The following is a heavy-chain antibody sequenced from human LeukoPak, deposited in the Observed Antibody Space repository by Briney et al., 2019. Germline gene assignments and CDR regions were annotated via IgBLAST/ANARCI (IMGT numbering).Heavy chain of an antibody. V-gene: IGHV4-39*07. CDR3: ARGTTVTKILGNWFDP. D-gene: IGHD4-17*01. CDR1: GGSISSSSYY. J-gene: IGHJ5*02. CDR2: IYYSGST. Sequence: NPSETLSLTCTVSGGSISSSSYYWGWIRQPPGKGLEWIGSIYYSGSTYYNPSLKSRVTISVDTSKNQFSLKLSSVTAADTAVYYCARGTTVTKILGNWFDPWGQGTLVTVSS.